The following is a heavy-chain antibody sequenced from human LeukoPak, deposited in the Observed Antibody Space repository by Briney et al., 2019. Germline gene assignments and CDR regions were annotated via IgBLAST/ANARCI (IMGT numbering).Heavy chain of an antibody. D-gene: IGHD3-22*01. J-gene: IGHJ4*02. V-gene: IGHV4-4*07. CDR1: VGSISSHY. CDR3: ARDGSSGYYYDY. Sequence: ASETLSLTCTVSVGSISSHYWSCIRQPAGKGLEWIGRVYTSGSTNYNPSLKSRVTVSVDTSKKQVFLKLISVTPADTAVYYCARDGSSGYYYDYWGQGILVSVSS. CDR2: VYTSGST.